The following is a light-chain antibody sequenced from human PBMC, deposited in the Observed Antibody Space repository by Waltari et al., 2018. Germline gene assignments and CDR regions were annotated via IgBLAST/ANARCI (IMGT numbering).Light chain of an antibody. CDR2: AAS. V-gene: IGKV1-39*01. Sequence: DIQITQSPSSLSASLGNRVPITCRASQSISGYLNWNQQKPGKAPKLLIYAASSLQSGVPSRFSGSGSGTDFTLTISSLQPEDFATYYCQQSYSTLFTFGPGTKVDIK. J-gene: IGKJ3*01. CDR3: QQSYSTLFT. CDR1: QSISGY.